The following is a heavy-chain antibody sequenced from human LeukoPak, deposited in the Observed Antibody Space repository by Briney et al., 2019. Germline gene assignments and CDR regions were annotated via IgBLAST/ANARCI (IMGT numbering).Heavy chain of an antibody. CDR2: ITGSGTGT. CDR3: ARGFGELFHYFDY. Sequence: PGGSLRLSCAASGFTFSNYAMNWVRQAPGKGLEWVSIITGSGTGTYFAGSVKGRFTISRDNAKNSLYLQMNSLRAEDTAVYYCARGFGELFHYFDYWGQGTLVTVSS. D-gene: IGHD3-10*01. J-gene: IGHJ4*02. V-gene: IGHV3-23*01. CDR1: GFTFSNYA.